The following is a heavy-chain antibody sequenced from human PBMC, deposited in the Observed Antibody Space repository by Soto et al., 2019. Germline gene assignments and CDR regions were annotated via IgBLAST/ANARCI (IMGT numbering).Heavy chain of an antibody. D-gene: IGHD6-13*01. CDR2: LDPEDGKT. V-gene: IGHV1-24*01. Sequence: GASVKVSCKVSGYSLNDVSINWVRQTPGRGLEWMGGLDPEDGKTLYAQQFQGRVIMTEDTSSDTVYMNLSSLGSEDTAVYYCARAPSQYSSSWRTSAEYFQHWGQGTLVTVSS. CDR3: ARAPSQYSSSWRTSAEYFQH. CDR1: GYSLNDVS. J-gene: IGHJ1*01.